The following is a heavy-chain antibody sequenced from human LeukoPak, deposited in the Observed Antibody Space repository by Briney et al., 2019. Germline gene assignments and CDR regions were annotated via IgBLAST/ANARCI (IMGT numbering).Heavy chain of an antibody. CDR2: IYYRGST. CDR1: GGSISTYY. CDR3: ARGGYTTGGYWYLDL. V-gene: IGHV4-59*01. J-gene: IGHJ2*01. Sequence: SETLSLTCTVSGGSISTYYWSWIRQPPGKGLEWIGYIYYRGSTSYNPSLKSRVTILVDTSENQFSLNLSSVTAADTAVYYCARGGYTTGGYWYLDLWGRGTLVTVSS. D-gene: IGHD4-17*01.